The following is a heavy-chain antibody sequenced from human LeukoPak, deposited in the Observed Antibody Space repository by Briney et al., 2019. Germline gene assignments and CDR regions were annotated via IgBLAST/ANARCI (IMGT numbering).Heavy chain of an antibody. CDR1: GYTFSSYW. CDR3: ARQNDFRLDY. V-gene: IGHV5-51*01. CDR2: IYPGDSDT. Sequence: GESLKISCKGSGYTFSSYWNGRVRQMPGKGLEWMGIIYPGDSDTRYSPSLQGQVTISVDTSIGTAYLQWSSLKASDTAIYYCARQNDFRLDYWGQGTLVTVSS. J-gene: IGHJ4*02. D-gene: IGHD3-3*01.